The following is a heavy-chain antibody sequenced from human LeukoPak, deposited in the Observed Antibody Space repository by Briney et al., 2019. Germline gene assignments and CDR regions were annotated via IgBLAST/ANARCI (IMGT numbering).Heavy chain of an antibody. CDR1: GYSFNTYW. CDR3: ARHGYSYGYFDY. D-gene: IGHD5-18*01. Sequence: GESLKISCKGSGYSFNTYWIGWVRHMPGKGLEWMGIIYGGDPDTRYSPSFQGQVTISADKSISTAYLQWSSLKASDTAMYYCARHGYSYGYFDYWGQGTLVTVSS. CDR2: IYGGDPDT. J-gene: IGHJ4*02. V-gene: IGHV5-51*01.